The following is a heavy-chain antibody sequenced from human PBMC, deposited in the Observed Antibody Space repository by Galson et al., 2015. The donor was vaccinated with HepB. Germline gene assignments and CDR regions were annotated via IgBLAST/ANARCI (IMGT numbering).Heavy chain of an antibody. D-gene: IGHD3-10*01. CDR3: ARHGGARGPCDP. Sequence: QSGEEVKKPGESLMISCKGSGYSFPNYWITWVRQMPGKGLEWMGRIDPSDSYTNYSPSFQGHVTISVDKSTSTAYLQCSSLEASDTAIYDCARHGGARGPCDPWGQGTLVTGSS. CDR1: GYSFPNYW. CDR2: IDPSDSYT. V-gene: IGHV5-10-1*03. J-gene: IGHJ5*02.